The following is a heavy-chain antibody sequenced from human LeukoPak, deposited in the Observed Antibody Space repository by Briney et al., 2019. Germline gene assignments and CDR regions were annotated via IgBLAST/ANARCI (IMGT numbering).Heavy chain of an antibody. CDR3: ARVKVRKRKLRGAFDS. CDR2: MNPNSGNT. D-gene: IGHD2/OR15-2a*01. V-gene: IGHV1-8*01. Sequence: ASVKVSCKASGYTFTSYDINWVRQATGQGLEWMGWMNPNSGNTDYAQKFQGRVTMTRNTSISTAYMELSSLRSEDTAVHYCARVKVRKRKLRGAFDSWGQGTMVAVSS. J-gene: IGHJ3*02. CDR1: GYTFTSYD.